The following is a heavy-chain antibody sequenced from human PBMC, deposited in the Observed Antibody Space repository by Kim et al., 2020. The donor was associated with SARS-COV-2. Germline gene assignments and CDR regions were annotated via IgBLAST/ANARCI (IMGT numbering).Heavy chain of an antibody. J-gene: IGHJ4*02. CDR3: AKGGGSYFTPYDY. D-gene: IGHD1-26*01. CDR1: GFTFSSYG. CDR2: ISYDGSYK. V-gene: IGHV3-30*18. Sequence: GGSLRLSCAASGFTFSSYGMHWVRQAPGKGLEWVALISYDGSYKYYAESVKGRFTISRDNSKNTLYLQMNSLRAEDTAVYYCAKGGGSYFTPYDYWGQGTLVTVSS.